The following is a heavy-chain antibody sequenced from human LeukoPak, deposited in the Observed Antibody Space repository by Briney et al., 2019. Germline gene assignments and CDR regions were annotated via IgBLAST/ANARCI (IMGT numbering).Heavy chain of an antibody. Sequence: GGSLRPSCAASGFSFEAYGMYWVRQAPGKGLEWVSGITWNSDDMAYADSVKGRFTISRDNAKNCLYLQMNSLTVEDTALYYCTRVTSWRTGFDYWGQGTLVTVSS. V-gene: IGHV3-9*01. CDR3: TRVTSWRTGFDY. D-gene: IGHD1-1*01. CDR1: GFSFEAYG. J-gene: IGHJ4*02. CDR2: ITWNSDDM.